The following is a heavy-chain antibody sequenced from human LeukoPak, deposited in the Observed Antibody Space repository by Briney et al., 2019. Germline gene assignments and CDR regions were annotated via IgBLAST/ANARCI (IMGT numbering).Heavy chain of an antibody. Sequence: GGSLRLSCAASGFTFRSYGMHWVRQAPGKGLEWLAIISYDGSNKYYADSVKGRFTISRDNSKNTLYLQMNSLRAEDTAVYYCAKGCNGGNSDYYYYMDVWGKGTTVTVSS. CDR2: ISYDGSNK. CDR3: AKGCNGGNSDYYYYMDV. J-gene: IGHJ6*03. CDR1: GFTFRSYG. V-gene: IGHV3-30*18. D-gene: IGHD4-23*01.